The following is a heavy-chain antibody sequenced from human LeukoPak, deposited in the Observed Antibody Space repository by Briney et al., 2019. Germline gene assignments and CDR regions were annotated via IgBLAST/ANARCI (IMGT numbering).Heavy chain of an antibody. J-gene: IGHJ3*02. CDR1: GYSISSGYY. CDR2: IYHSGST. Sequence: PSETLSLTCTVSGYSISSGYYWGWIRPPPGKGLEWIGSIYHSGSTYYNPSLKSRVTISVDTSKNQFSLKVSSVTAADTAVYYCAREGGFHSPAGIWGQGTMVTVSS. CDR3: AREGGFHSPAGI. D-gene: IGHD1-26*01. V-gene: IGHV4-38-2*02.